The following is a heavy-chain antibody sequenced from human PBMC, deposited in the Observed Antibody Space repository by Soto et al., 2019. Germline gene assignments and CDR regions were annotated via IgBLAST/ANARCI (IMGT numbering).Heavy chain of an antibody. D-gene: IGHD6-19*01. J-gene: IGHJ4*02. CDR1: GFTFSSYA. CDR2: ISYDGSNK. CDR3: AGVAGRYYFDY. V-gene: IGHV3-30-3*01. Sequence: GSLRLSCAASGFTFSSYAMHWVRQAPGKGLEWVAVISYDGSNKYYADSVKGRFTISRDNSKNTLYLQMNSLRAEDTAVYYCAGVAGRYYFDYWGQGTLVTVSS.